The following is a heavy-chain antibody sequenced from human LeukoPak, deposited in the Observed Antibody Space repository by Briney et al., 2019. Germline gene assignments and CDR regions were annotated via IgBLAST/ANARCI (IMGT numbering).Heavy chain of an antibody. CDR2: INPSGGST. J-gene: IGHJ4*02. V-gene: IGHV1-46*01. CDR3: ARDREELHSFDY. CDR1: GYTFTSYY. Sequence: ASVKVSCKASGYTFTSYYVQWLRQAPGQGLEWMGIINPSGGSTRYAQKFQGRVTMTRDTSTSTVYMELSSLRSEDTAVYYCARDREELHSFDYWGQGTLVTVSS. D-gene: IGHD1-26*01.